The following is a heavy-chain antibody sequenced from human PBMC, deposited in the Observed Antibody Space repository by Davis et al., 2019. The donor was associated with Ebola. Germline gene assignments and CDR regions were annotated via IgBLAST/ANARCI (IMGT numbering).Heavy chain of an antibody. V-gene: IGHV4-31*03. D-gene: IGHD6-19*01. Sequence: PSETLSLTCTVSGGSISSGGYYWSWIRQHPGKGLEWIGYIYYSGSTYYNPSLKSRVTMSVDTSKNQFSLKLSSVTAADTAVYYCARRPGSGPFDYWGQGTLVTVSS. CDR1: GGSISSGGYY. CDR3: ARRPGSGPFDY. J-gene: IGHJ4*02. CDR2: IYYSGST.